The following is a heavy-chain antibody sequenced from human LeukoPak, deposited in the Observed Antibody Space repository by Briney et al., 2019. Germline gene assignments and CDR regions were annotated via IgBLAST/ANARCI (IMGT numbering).Heavy chain of an antibody. CDR3: ASSAGRQTGGC. Sequence: GGSLRLSCAASGFTFSSYYMSWVRQAPGKGLEWVSVIYSGGSTYYADSLQGRFTNSRDNSKNTLYLQMNSLRAEDTPVYYCASSAGRQTGGCWGQGTLVTVSS. J-gene: IGHJ4*02. D-gene: IGHD7-27*01. V-gene: IGHV3-66*02. CDR2: IYSGGST. CDR1: GFTFSSYY.